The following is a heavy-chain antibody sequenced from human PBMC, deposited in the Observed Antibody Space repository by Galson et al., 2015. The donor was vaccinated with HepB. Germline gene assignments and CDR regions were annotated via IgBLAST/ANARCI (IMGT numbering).Heavy chain of an antibody. V-gene: IGHV3-15*01. Sequence: SLRLSCAASGLTFRNAWMSWVRQAPGKGLEWVGRIRSKRDGGTTDYAAPVKGRFLVSRDDSKDTVYLQMNSLKSEDTAVYYCTTPGDFGGYWYFDLWGRGTLVSVSS. J-gene: IGHJ2*01. CDR1: GLTFRNAW. D-gene: IGHD4-17*01. CDR2: IRSKRDGGTT. CDR3: TTPGDFGGYWYFDL.